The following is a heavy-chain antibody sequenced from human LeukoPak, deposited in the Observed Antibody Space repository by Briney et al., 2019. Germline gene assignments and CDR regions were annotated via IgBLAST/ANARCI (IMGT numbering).Heavy chain of an antibody. J-gene: IGHJ3*02. CDR2: IFYSGST. D-gene: IGHD1-26*01. CDR3: ARVLGATIASDAFDI. Sequence: SETLSLTCTVSGGSISSGGYYWSWIRQHPGKGLEWIGYIFYSGSTYYNPSLKSRLTISVDTSKNQFSLKLSSVTAADTAVYYCARVLGATIASDAFDIWGQGTMVTVSS. CDR1: GGSISSGGYY. V-gene: IGHV4-31*03.